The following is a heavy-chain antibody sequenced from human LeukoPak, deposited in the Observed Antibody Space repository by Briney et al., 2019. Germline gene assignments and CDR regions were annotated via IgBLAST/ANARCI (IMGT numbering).Heavy chain of an antibody. CDR1: GFTFSSSV. D-gene: IGHD3-9*01. CDR2: IGGSGDST. Sequence: GGSLRLSCAASGFTFSSSVMGWVRQAPGKGLEWVSAIGGSGDSTYYTDSVTGRFTISRDNSKNTLHLQMNSLRAEDTALYYCAKLPTGYPNWFDPWGQGTLVTVSS. V-gene: IGHV3-23*01. J-gene: IGHJ5*02. CDR3: AKLPTGYPNWFDP.